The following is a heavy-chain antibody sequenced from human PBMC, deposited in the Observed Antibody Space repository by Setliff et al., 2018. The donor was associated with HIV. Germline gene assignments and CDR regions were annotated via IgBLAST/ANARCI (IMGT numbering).Heavy chain of an antibody. Sequence: PSETLSLTCAVSGYSIRDNFFWGWVRQPPGKGLEWIGSIFYTGTTHYNPSLKSRLTISIDTSENQFSLKLSSVTAADTAVYYCARLSTTSRDFDSWGQGTLVTVSS. J-gene: IGHJ4*02. V-gene: IGHV4-38-2*01. D-gene: IGHD2-2*01. CDR1: GYSIRDNFF. CDR2: IFYTGTT. CDR3: ARLSTTSRDFDS.